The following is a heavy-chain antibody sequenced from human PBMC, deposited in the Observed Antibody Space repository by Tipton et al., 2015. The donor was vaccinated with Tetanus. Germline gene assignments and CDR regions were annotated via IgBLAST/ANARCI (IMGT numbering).Heavy chain of an antibody. CDR2: INHSGST. CDR1: GGSFSGYY. CDR3: ARDLHYDFWSGYYVSGMDV. J-gene: IGHJ6*02. Sequence: TLSLTCAVYGGSFSGYYWSWIRQPPGKGLEWIGEINHSGSTNYNPSLKSRVTISVDTSKNQFSLKLSSVTAADTAVYYCARDLHYDFWSGYYVSGMDVWGQGTTVTASS. V-gene: IGHV4-34*01. D-gene: IGHD3-3*01.